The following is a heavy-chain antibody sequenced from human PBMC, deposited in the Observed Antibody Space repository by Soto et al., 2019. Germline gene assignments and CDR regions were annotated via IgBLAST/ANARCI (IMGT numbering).Heavy chain of an antibody. J-gene: IGHJ4*02. CDR3: VRRGGPYCDYADY. CDR1: GFIFNKYG. CDR2: IHGNGGDT. Sequence: EVQLVETGGSVLRPGESLRLSCEASGFIFNKYGMSWVRQAPGKGLEWVAGIHGNGGDTAYEDSVKGRFAIFRDNVRNCLSLQMSSLRAEDTALYYCVRRGGPYCDYADYWGQGTLVTVTP. V-gene: IGHV3-20*04. D-gene: IGHD4-17*01.